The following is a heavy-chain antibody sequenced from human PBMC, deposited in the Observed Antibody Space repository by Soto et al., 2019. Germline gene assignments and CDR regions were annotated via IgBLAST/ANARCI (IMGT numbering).Heavy chain of an antibody. CDR2: IYYSGST. J-gene: IGHJ6*02. Sequence: QVQLQESGPGLVKPSQTLSLTCTVSGGSISSGGYYWSWIRQHPGKGLEWIGYIYYSGSTYYNPSFKSAVTISVDTSKNQFSLKLSSVTAADTAVYYCARDYWGDYYGMDVWGQGTTVTVSS. CDR1: GGSISSGGYY. V-gene: IGHV4-31*01. CDR3: ARDYWGDYYGMDV. D-gene: IGHD7-27*01.